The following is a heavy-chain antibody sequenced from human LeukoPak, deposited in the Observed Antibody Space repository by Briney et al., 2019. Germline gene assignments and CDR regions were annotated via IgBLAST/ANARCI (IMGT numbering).Heavy chain of an antibody. CDR1: GGSFSGYY. CDR3: ARGQGTVTTH. Sequence: PSETLSLTCAVSGGSFSGYYWTWVRQPPGKGLEWIGEINHSGSANYNPSLMSRVTISLDTSKNHFSLNLSSVTAADTAVYYCARGQGTVTTHWGQGTLVTVSS. J-gene: IGHJ4*02. V-gene: IGHV4-34*01. CDR2: INHSGSA. D-gene: IGHD4-17*01.